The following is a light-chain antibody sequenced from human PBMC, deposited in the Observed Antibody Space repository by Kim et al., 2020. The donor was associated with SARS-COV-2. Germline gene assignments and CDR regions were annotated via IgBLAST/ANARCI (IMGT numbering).Light chain of an antibody. Sequence: EIVMTQSPATLSVSPGERATLSCGASQSVSNYLAWYQQKPGQAPRLLIYGASTRATGIPARFSGSGSGTEFTLTISSLQSEDFAVYYCQQYNNWPRWTFGQGTKVDI. CDR1: QSVSNY. CDR2: GAS. V-gene: IGKV3-15*01. J-gene: IGKJ1*01. CDR3: QQYNNWPRWT.